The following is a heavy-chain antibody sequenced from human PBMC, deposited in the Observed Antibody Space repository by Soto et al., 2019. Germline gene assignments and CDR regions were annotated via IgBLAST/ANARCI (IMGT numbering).Heavy chain of an antibody. CDR3: AKDFNGYQGH. D-gene: IGHD2-8*01. Sequence: GGSLRLSCAASGFTFSGSAMSWVRQAPGKGLEWVSSISNSGSTTYSADSVKGRFTISRDNSMNTLYLEMNSLRAEDTAVYYCAKDFNGYQGHWGQGTQVTVSS. J-gene: IGHJ4*02. CDR2: ISNSGSTT. V-gene: IGHV3-23*01. CDR1: GFTFSGSA.